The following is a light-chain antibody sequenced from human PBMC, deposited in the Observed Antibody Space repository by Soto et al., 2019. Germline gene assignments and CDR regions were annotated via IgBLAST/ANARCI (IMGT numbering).Light chain of an antibody. V-gene: IGKV3-20*01. CDR3: QQYGSPGT. J-gene: IGKJ1*01. CDR2: GAS. Sequence: EIVLTQSPGTLSLSPGERATLSCRASQSVSNNYLAWYQQKPGQAPKLLIYGASNRATGIPDRFSGSGSGTDFTLTISRLELEDFVVYYCQQYGSPGTFGQGTKVEIK. CDR1: QSVSNNY.